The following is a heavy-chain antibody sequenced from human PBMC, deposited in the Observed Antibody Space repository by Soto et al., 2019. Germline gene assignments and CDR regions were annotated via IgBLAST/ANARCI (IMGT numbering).Heavy chain of an antibody. CDR2: INPSGGST. CDR1: GYTFTSYY. Sequence: ASVKVSCKASGYTFTSYYMHWLRQAPGQGLEWMGIINPSGGSTSYAQKFQGRVTMTRDTSTSTVYMELSSLRSEDTAVYYCATRLRGAYYGMDVWGQGTTVTVSS. D-gene: IGHD3-16*01. V-gene: IGHV1-46*01. CDR3: ATRLRGAYYGMDV. J-gene: IGHJ6*02.